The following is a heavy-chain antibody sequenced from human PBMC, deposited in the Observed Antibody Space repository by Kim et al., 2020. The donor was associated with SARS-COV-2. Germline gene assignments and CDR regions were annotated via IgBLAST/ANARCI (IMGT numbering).Heavy chain of an antibody. V-gene: IGHV1-8*01. D-gene: IGHD3-10*01. CDR1: GYTFTSYD. Sequence: ASVKVSCKASGYTFTSYDINWVRQATGQGLEWMGWMNPNSGNTGYAQKFQGRVTMTRNTSISTAYMELSSLRSEDTAVYYCARRARLWFGESRGGNWFDPWGQGTLVTVSS. CDR2: MNPNSGNT. CDR3: ARRARLWFGESRGGNWFDP. J-gene: IGHJ5*02.